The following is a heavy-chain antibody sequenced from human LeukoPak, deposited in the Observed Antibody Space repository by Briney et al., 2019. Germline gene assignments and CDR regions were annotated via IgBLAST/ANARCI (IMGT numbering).Heavy chain of an antibody. D-gene: IGHD2-2*01. V-gene: IGHV1-24*01. CDR3: ATGKIYCSTTSCSDDS. Sequence: ASVKVSCKVSGYTLTELSMHWVRQAPGKGLEWMGGFHPEDGETVYAQKFQGRVTMTEDTSTDTAYMELSSLRSEDTAVYYCATGKIYCSTTSCSDDSWGQGTLGTVSS. CDR1: GYTLTELS. J-gene: IGHJ4*02. CDR2: FHPEDGET.